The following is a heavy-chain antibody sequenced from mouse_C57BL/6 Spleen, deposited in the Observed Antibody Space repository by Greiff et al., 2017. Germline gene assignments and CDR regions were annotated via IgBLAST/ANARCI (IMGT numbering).Heavy chain of an antibody. J-gene: IGHJ4*01. CDR3: ARSVTGYAMDY. CDR2: INPSTGGT. CDR1: GYSFTGYY. D-gene: IGHD2-13*01. Sequence: VQLKESGPELVKPGASVKISCKASGYSFTGYYMNWVKQSPEKSLEWIGEINPSTGGTTYNQKFKAKATLTVDKSSSTAYMQLKSLTSEDSAVYYCARSVTGYAMDYWGQGTSVTVSS. V-gene: IGHV1-42*01.